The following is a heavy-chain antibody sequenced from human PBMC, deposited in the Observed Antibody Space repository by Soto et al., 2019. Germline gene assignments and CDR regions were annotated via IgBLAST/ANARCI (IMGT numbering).Heavy chain of an antibody. CDR2: IYYSGST. CDR3: ARYCSSTTCHLFGAFEF. Sequence: PSETLSITCSVSGGSVSTGNYYWSWVRQHPGKGLEWIAYIYYSGSTYYTPSLKSRVTMSVDTSKNQFSLKLSSVTAADTAIYYCARYCSSTTCHLFGAFEFWGPGTKVTVSS. V-gene: IGHV4-31*03. CDR1: GGSVSTGNYY. D-gene: IGHD2-2*01. J-gene: IGHJ3*01.